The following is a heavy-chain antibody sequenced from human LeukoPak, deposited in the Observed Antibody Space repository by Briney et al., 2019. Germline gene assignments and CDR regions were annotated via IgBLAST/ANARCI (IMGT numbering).Heavy chain of an antibody. D-gene: IGHD5-18*01. J-gene: IGHJ6*03. CDR3: AGSGLPQGRDV. CDR2: INQDGSDK. V-gene: IGHV3-7*01. Sequence: GGSLRLSCAASGFSLSNYWMSWVRQAPGKGLEWVANINQDGSDKYYVDSVMGRFTISKDNAKNSVYLQMNSLRPEDTAIYYCAGSGLPQGRDVGGRGTTVTASS. CDR1: GFSLSNYW.